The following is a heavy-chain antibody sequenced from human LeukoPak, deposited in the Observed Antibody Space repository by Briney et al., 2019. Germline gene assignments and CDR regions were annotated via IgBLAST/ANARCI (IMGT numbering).Heavy chain of an antibody. Sequence: PSETLSLTCTVSGGSISRYYWSWIRQPAGKGLEWIGRIYTTGSTNYNPSLKSRVIMSVDTSKNQFSLRLSSVTAADTAVYYCAREVKWELGFDYWGQGTLVTVSS. J-gene: IGHJ4*02. CDR3: AREVKWELGFDY. CDR2: IYTTGST. D-gene: IGHD1-26*01. V-gene: IGHV4-4*07. CDR1: GGSISRYY.